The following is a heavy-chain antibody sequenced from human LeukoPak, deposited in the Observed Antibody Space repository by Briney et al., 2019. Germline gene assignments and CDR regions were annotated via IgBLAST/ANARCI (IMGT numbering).Heavy chain of an antibody. CDR1: GYSISSGYY. CDR2: IYYSGST. D-gene: IGHD5-24*01. Sequence: SETLSLTCTVSGYSISSGYYWGWIRQPPGKGLEWIGSIYYSGSTYYNPSLKSRVTISVDTSKNQFSLKLSSVTAADTAVYYCARDGKGEMATITPFDYWGQGTLVTVSS. J-gene: IGHJ4*02. V-gene: IGHV4-38-2*02. CDR3: ARDGKGEMATITPFDY.